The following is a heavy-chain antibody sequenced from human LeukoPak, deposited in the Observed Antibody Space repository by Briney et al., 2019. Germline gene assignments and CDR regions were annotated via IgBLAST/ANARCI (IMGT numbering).Heavy chain of an antibody. D-gene: IGHD4-17*01. CDR2: IYYTGST. CDR3: AREKYGDYVPNTLDV. V-gene: IGHV4-59*01. Sequence: PSETLSLTCTVPGVSISSYYWSWIRQPPGKGLEWIGYIYYTGSTNYDPSLKSRVAISVDTSNNQFTLKLSSLTAADTAVYYCAREKYGDYVPNTLDVWGQGAMVTVSS. J-gene: IGHJ3*01. CDR1: GVSISSYY.